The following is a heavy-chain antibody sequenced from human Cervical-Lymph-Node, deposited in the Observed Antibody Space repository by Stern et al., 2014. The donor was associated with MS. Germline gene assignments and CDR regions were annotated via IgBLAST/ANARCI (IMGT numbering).Heavy chain of an antibody. J-gene: IGHJ4*02. D-gene: IGHD5-12*01. CDR3: ARTWLENTFDR. Sequence: EVQLEESGGGLVQPGGSLRLSCDTSGFPFSTYGMSWVRPAPGKGLEWVSFVSAGGDTTHYADSVEGRFTISRDKAGNSLHLQMHSLRDEDTAIYYCARTWLENTFDRWGQGTLVTVSS. V-gene: IGHV3-48*02. CDR2: VSAGGDTT. CDR1: GFPFSTYG.